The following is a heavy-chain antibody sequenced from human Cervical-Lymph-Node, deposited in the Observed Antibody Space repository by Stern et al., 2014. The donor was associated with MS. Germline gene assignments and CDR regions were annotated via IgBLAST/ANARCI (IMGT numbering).Heavy chain of an antibody. D-gene: IGHD1-26*01. CDR1: GFSFSIHG. V-gene: IGHV3-30*18. CDR3: AKVALVGASSDYFYYYGMDV. CDR2: ISYDGSNK. Sequence: QVQLVQSGGGVVQPGRSLRLSCVASGFSFSIHGMHWVRQAPGKGLEGVALISYDGSNKYYRDSVKGRFTISRDNSKNTLYLQVNSLRAEDTAVYYCAKVALVGASSDYFYYYGMDVWGQGTTVTVSS. J-gene: IGHJ6*02.